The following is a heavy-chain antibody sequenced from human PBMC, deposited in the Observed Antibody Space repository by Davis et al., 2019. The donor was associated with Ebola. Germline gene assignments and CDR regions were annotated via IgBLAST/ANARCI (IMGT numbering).Heavy chain of an antibody. CDR3: AREGGRYYDSSGYVFDI. J-gene: IGHJ3*02. V-gene: IGHV1-46*01. D-gene: IGHD3-22*01. CDR1: GYRFTSYY. CDR2: INPITGGT. Sequence: ASVKVSCKASGYRFTSYYMHWVRQAPRQGLEWMGIINPITGGTSYAQNFQVRVNMTRDTSTGTVYMELSSLRSEDTAVYYCAREGGRYYDSSGYVFDIWGQGTMVKVSS.